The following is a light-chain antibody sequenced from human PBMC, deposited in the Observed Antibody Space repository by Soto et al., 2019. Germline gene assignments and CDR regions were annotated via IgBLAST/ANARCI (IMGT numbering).Light chain of an antibody. J-gene: IGKJ2*01. CDR1: QSVLYSSNNKNY. CDR3: QQYYSTPPYT. Sequence: DIVMTQSPDSLAVSLGERATINCKSSQSVLYSSNNKNYLAWYQQKPGQPPKLLIYWASTRESGVPDRFSGIESGTDFTLTTSSLQAEDVAVYYCQQYYSTPPYTFGQETKLEI. V-gene: IGKV4-1*01. CDR2: WAS.